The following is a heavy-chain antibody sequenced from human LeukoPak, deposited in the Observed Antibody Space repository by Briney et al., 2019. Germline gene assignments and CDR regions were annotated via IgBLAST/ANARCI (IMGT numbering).Heavy chain of an antibody. CDR2: INHSGST. CDR3: ARVVAAADTFDY. D-gene: IGHD6-13*01. V-gene: IGHV4-34*01. J-gene: IGHJ4*02. Sequence: SETLSLTCAVYGGSFSGYYWSWIRQPPGKGLEWIGDINHSGSTNYNPSLKSRVTISVDTSKNQFSLKLSSVTAADTAVYYCARVVAAADTFDYWGQGTLVTVSS. CDR1: GGSFSGYY.